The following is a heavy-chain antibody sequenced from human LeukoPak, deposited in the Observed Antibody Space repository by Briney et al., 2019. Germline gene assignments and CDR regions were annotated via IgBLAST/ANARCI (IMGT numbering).Heavy chain of an antibody. Sequence: GGSLRLSCAASGFTFSTYFMHWVRQAPGKGLEWVADIASDGSHTFYVESVKGRFTISRDNSKNTLYLQMNSLRADDTAVYFCARERQDTIRHSGAFDICGQGTMVTVSS. CDR3: ARERQDTIRHSGAFDI. J-gene: IGHJ3*02. D-gene: IGHD2-21*01. V-gene: IGHV3-30-3*01. CDR1: GFTFSTYF. CDR2: IASDGSHT.